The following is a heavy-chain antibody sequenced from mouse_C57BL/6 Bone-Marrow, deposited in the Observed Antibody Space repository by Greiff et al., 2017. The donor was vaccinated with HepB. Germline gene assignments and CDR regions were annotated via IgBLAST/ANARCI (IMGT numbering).Heavy chain of an antibody. CDR1: GFNIKDYY. D-gene: IGHD1-1*01. Sequence: VHVKQSGAELVKPGASVKLSCTASGFNIKDYYMHWVKQRTEQGLEWIGRIDPEDGETKYAPKFQGKATITADTSSTTAYLQHSSLTSEDPAVYYCARPTVVAGNAMDYWGQGTSVTVSS. V-gene: IGHV14-2*01. CDR3: ARPTVVAGNAMDY. J-gene: IGHJ4*01. CDR2: IDPEDGET.